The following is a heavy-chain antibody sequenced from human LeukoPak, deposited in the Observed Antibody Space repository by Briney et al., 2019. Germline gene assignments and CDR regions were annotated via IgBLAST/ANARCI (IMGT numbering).Heavy chain of an antibody. CDR2: ISSSSSYI. J-gene: IGHJ3*01. CDR3: ARDPETYYYDSSGSPD. D-gene: IGHD3-22*01. V-gene: IGHV3-21*01. CDR1: GFTFSIYS. Sequence: GGSLRLSCAASGFTFSIYSMNWVRQAPGKGLEWVSSISSSSSYIYYADSVKGRFTISRDNAKNSLYLQMNSLRAEDTAVYYCARDPETYYYDSSGSPDWGQGTMVTVSS.